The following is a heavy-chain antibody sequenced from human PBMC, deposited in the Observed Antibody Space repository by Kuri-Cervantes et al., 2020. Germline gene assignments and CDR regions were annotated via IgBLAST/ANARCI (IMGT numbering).Heavy chain of an antibody. V-gene: IGHV3-15*01. CDR3: ANSIAVAAPGRS. Sequence: GGSLRLSCAASGFTFSNAWMSWVRQAPGKGLEWVGRIKTKTDGGTTDCAAPVKGRFTISRDNAKNTLYLQMNSLRAEDTAVYYCANSIAVAAPGRSWGQGTLVTVSS. CDR1: GFTFSNAW. J-gene: IGHJ5*02. D-gene: IGHD6-19*01. CDR2: IKTKTDGGTT.